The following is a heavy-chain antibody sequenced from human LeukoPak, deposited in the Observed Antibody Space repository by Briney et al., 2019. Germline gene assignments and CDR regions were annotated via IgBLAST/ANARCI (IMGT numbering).Heavy chain of an antibody. CDR1: GGSFSGYY. D-gene: IGHD3-22*01. CDR2: INHSGST. CDR3: ARGSAAYYDSSGYSDY. Sequence: PSETLSLTCAVYGGSFSGYYWSWIRQPPGKGLEWIGEINHSGSTNYNPSLKSRVTISVDTSKNQFSLKPSSVTAADTAVYYCARGSAAYYDSSGYSDYWGQGTLVTVSS. V-gene: IGHV4-34*01. J-gene: IGHJ4*02.